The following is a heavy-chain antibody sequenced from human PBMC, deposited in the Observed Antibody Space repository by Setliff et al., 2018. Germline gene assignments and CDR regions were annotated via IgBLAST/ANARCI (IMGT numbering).Heavy chain of an antibody. CDR1: GFTFRSYE. J-gene: IGHJ4*02. Sequence: GGSLRLSCAASGFTFRSYEMNWVRQAPGKGLEWVSYISSSGTSIYYADSVKGRFTISKDNAKNSLYLQMNSLRAEDTAVYYCARGSSSSGVDYWGQGTLVTVSS. CDR3: ARGSSSSGVDY. CDR2: ISSSGTSI. D-gene: IGHD6-6*01. V-gene: IGHV3-48*03.